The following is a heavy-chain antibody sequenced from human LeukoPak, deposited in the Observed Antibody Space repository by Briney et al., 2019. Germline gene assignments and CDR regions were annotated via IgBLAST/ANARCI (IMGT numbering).Heavy chain of an antibody. V-gene: IGHV1-69*05. CDR3: ARGDSSGYYSNELDY. D-gene: IGHD3-22*01. Sequence: SVKVSCKASGYTFTSYGISWVRQAPGQGLEWMGGIIPIFGTANYAQKFQGRVTITTDESTSTAYMELSSLRSEDTAVYYCARGDSSGYYSNELDYWGQGTLVTVSS. CDR1: GYTFTSYG. J-gene: IGHJ4*02. CDR2: IIPIFGTA.